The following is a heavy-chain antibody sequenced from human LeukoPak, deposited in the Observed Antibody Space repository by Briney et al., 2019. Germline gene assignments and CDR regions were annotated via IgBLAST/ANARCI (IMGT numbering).Heavy chain of an antibody. Sequence: SQTLSLTCAISGDSVPSNSAAWNWIRQSPSRGLEWLGRTYYRSKWYNDYAVSVKSRITINPDTSKNQFSLQLKSVTPEDTAVYYCTGDETGDLRFDPWGQGTLVTVSS. J-gene: IGHJ5*02. CDR1: GDSVPSNSAA. V-gene: IGHV6-1*01. CDR3: TGDETGDLRFDP. D-gene: IGHD7-27*01. CDR2: TYYRSKWYN.